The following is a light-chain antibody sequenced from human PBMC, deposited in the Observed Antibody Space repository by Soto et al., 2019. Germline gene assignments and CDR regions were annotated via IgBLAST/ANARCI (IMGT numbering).Light chain of an antibody. CDR3: QQSYSTLQFT. J-gene: IGKJ3*01. Sequence: DIQMTQSPSSLSASVGDRVTITCRASQSISSYLNWYQQKPGKAPKLLIYAASSLQSGVPSRFNGSGSGTDFTLTISSLQPEDFATYYCQQSYSTLQFTFGPGTKVDIK. CDR2: AAS. V-gene: IGKV1-39*01. CDR1: QSISSY.